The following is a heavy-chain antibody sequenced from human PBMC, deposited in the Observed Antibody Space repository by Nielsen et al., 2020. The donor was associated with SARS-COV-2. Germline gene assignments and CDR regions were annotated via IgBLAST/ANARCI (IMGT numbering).Heavy chain of an antibody. CDR3: ARHVSPYCGGDCYSEYFQH. CDR2: IYPGDSET. D-gene: IGHD2-21*02. Sequence: KISCKASGYTFTSHLLGWVRQMPGKGLEWMGNIYPGDSETRYNPSFQGQVTISADKSISTAYLQWSSLKASDTAMYYCARHVSPYCGGDCYSEYFQHWGQGTLVTVSS. CDR1: GYTFTSHL. J-gene: IGHJ1*01. V-gene: IGHV5-51*01.